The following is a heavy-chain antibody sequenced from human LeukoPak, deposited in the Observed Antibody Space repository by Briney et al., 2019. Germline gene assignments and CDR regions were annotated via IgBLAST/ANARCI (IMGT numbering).Heavy chain of an antibody. CDR2: ITAASSYI. J-gene: IGHJ4*02. Sequence: GGSVRLSCAASGFTFSSYSMNWVRQAPGKGLEWVSSITAASSYIYYADSVRGRFTISRDNAKNSLYLQMNSLRAEDTAVYYRARPAAAIPPYWGQGTLVSVSS. CDR3: ARPAAAIPPY. D-gene: IGHD6-13*01. V-gene: IGHV3-21*01. CDR1: GFTFSSYS.